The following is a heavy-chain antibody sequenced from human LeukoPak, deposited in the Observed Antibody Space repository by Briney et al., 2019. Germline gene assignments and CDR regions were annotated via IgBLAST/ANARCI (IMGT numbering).Heavy chain of an antibody. CDR1: EFTFSTYS. V-gene: IGHV3-21*04. J-gene: IGHJ5*02. CDR2: ISSSSSYI. CDR3: AKKTDFWSGYFAS. Sequence: GGSLRLSCAASEFTFSTYSMNWVRQAPGKGLEWVSSISSSSSYIYYADSVKGRFTISRDNAKNSLYLQMNSLRAEDTAVYYCAKKTDFWSGYFASWGQGTLVTVSS. D-gene: IGHD3-3*01.